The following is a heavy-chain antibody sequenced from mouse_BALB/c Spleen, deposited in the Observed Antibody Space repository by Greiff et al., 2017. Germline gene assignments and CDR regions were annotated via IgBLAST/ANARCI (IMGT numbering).Heavy chain of an antibody. CDR1: GFTFSSFG. V-gene: IGHV5-17*02. J-gene: IGHJ2*01. Sequence: EVKLVESGGGLVQPGGSRKLSCAASGFTFSSFGMHWVRQAPEKGLEWVAYISSGSSTIYYADTVKGRFTISRDNPKNTLFLQMTSLRSEDTAMYYCARYKSGFDYWGQGTTLTVSS. CDR2: ISSGSSTI. CDR3: ARYKSGFDY.